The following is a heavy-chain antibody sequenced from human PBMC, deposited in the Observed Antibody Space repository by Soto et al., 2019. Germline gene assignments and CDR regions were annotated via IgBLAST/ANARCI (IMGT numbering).Heavy chain of an antibody. D-gene: IGHD2-15*01. CDR3: ARGSVVVVERNWFDP. CDR1: VGTFSSYA. CDR2: IIPIFGTA. Sequence: GASVKVSCKASVGTFSSYAISWVRQAPGQGLEWMGGIIPIFGTANYAQKFQGRVTITADESTSTAYMELSSLRSEDTAVYYCARGSVVVVERNWFDPWGQGTLVTVSS. V-gene: IGHV1-69*13. J-gene: IGHJ5*02.